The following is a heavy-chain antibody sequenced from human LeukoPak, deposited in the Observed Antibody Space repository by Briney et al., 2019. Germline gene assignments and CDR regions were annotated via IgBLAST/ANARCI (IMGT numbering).Heavy chain of an antibody. CDR1: GFSFSRYS. V-gene: IGHV3-48*04. Sequence: GGSLRLSCAASGFSFSRYSMNWVRQAPGKGLEWVSYIGSITDGITHYAESVKGRFTISRDNAKNSLYLQMNSLRAEDTAVYYCAIPPLSGTGSSSPLAGVDVWGQGPRSPSP. CDR3: AIPPLSGTGSSSPLAGVDV. J-gene: IGHJ6*02. CDR2: IGSITDGIT. D-gene: IGHD3-10*01.